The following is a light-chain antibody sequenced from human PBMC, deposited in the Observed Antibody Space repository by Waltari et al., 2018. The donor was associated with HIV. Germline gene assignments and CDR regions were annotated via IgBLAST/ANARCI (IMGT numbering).Light chain of an antibody. CDR1: NIGSKR. V-gene: IGLV3-21*01. Sequence: SSALTQSPSVSVAPGRTARITCEGHNIGSKRVNWYQQKPGQAPIVVIYDESDRPSGVPARFSGYSSGNTATLTIRSVEAGDEADYYCQVWDKSLYQVVFGGGTRVTVL. CDR2: DES. CDR3: QVWDKSLYQVV. J-gene: IGLJ2*01.